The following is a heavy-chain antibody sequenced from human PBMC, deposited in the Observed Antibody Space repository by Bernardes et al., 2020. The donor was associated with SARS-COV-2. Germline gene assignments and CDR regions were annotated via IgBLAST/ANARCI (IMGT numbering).Heavy chain of an antibody. CDR2: INSDGSVI. D-gene: IGHD3-3*02. CDR1: GFTFSTSC. J-gene: IGHJ4*02. CDR3: ASAGHFYFVY. Sequence: GGSLRLSCAASGFTFSTSCVHWVRQTPGKGLEWVSRINSDGSVIDYADSVKGRFTISRDNAKNTLYLQMNSLRVDGTAVYYCASAGHFYFVYWGQGTLVTVSS. V-gene: IGHV3-74*01.